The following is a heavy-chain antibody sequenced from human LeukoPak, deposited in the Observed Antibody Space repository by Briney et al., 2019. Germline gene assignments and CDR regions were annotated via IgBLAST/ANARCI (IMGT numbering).Heavy chain of an antibody. CDR3: ARDRGSGSYGIFDY. J-gene: IGHJ4*02. Sequence: PGGSLRLSCAASGFTFSSYSMNWVRQAPGKGLEWVSSISSSSSYIYYADSVKGRFTISRDNAKNSLYLQMNSLRAEDTAVYYCARDRGSGSYGIFDYRGQGTLVTVSS. CDR2: ISSSSSYI. V-gene: IGHV3-21*01. CDR1: GFTFSSYS. D-gene: IGHD3-10*01.